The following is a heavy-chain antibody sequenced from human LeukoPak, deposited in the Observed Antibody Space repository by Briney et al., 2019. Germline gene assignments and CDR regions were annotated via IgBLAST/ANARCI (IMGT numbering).Heavy chain of an antibody. CDR3: AKLPTYYYDTSGYFDY. V-gene: IGHV3-23*01. J-gene: IGHJ4*02. Sequence: GGSLRLSCAASGFTFNSCAMSWVRQAPGKGLEWVSAISGGGGSTYYADSVKGRFTISRDNSKNTLYLRMNSLRAEDTAVYYCAKLPTYYYDTSGYFDYWGQGTLVTVSS. D-gene: IGHD3-22*01. CDR1: GFTFNSCA. CDR2: ISGGGGST.